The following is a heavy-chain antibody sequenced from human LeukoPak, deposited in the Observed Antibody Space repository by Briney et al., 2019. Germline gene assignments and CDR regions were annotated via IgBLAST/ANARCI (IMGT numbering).Heavy chain of an antibody. CDR2: IYHSGST. V-gene: IGHV4-38-2*02. Sequence: SETLSLTCTVSGYSFSSDYYWGWIRQPPGKGLEWIGSIYHSGSTYYSPSLKSRVTISADTSKNQFSLKLSSVTAADTAVYYCARDHGEEDYMDVWGKGTTVTDSS. D-gene: IGHD3-10*01. CDR1: GYSFSSDYY. CDR3: ARDHGEEDYMDV. J-gene: IGHJ6*03.